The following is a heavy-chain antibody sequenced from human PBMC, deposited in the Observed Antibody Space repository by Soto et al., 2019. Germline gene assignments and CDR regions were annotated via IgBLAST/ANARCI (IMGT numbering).Heavy chain of an antibody. CDR2: ISSSSSTI. Sequence: GSLRVSCAASGCSVSNNHMTWVRQAAGKGLEWVSYISSSSSTIYYADSVKGRFTISRGNAKNSLYLQMNSLRAEDTAVYYCARDPYYYDSSGYPYWGQGTLVTVSS. CDR1: GCSVSNNH. J-gene: IGHJ4*02. V-gene: IGHV3-48*01. CDR3: ARDPYYYDSSGYPY. D-gene: IGHD3-22*01.